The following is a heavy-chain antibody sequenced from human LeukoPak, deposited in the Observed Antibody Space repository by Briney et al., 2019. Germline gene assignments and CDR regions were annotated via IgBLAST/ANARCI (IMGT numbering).Heavy chain of an antibody. CDR1: GFTFSSYS. D-gene: IGHD2-21*01. CDR3: AKDGLAYCGGDCYIEYYYYMDV. CDR2: ISSSSSTI. J-gene: IGHJ6*03. V-gene: IGHV3-48*01. Sequence: GGSLRLSCAASGFTFSSYSMNWVRQAPGKGLEWVSYISSSSSTIYYADSVKGRFTISRDKSKNTLYLQMNSLRAEDTAVYYCAKDGLAYCGGDCYIEYYYYMDVWGKGTTVTVSS.